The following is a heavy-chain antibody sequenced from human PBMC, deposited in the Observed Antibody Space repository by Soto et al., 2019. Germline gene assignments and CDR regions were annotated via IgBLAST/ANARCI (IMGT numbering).Heavy chain of an antibody. V-gene: IGHV1-3*01. CDR1: GYTFTSYA. CDR2: INAGNGNT. Sequence: ASVKVSCKASGYTFTSYAMHWVRQAPGQRLEWMGWINAGNGNTKYSQKFQGRVTITRHTSASTAYMELSSLRSEDTPVYYCARDFLSSGSYFYYFDYGGQGPLVTVSS. CDR3: ARDFLSSGSYFYYFDY. D-gene: IGHD3-10*01. J-gene: IGHJ4*02.